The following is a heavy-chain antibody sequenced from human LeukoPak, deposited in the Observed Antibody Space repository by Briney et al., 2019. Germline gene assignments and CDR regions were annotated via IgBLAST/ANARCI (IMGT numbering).Heavy chain of an antibody. Sequence: PSETLSLTCTVSGGSISSSSYYWGWIRQPPGKGLEWIGSIYYSGSTYYNPSLKSRVTISVDTFKNQFSLKLSSVTAADTAVYYCARRGMTTVRGGDYWGQGTLVTVSS. CDR2: IYYSGST. CDR3: ARRGMTTVRGGDY. J-gene: IGHJ4*02. CDR1: GGSISSSSYY. D-gene: IGHD4-17*01. V-gene: IGHV4-39*01.